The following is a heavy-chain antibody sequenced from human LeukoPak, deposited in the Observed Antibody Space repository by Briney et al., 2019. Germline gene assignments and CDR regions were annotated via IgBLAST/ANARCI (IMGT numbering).Heavy chain of an antibody. Sequence: GGSLRLSCAASGSTFSSYGINWVRQAPGKGLEWVSFIGTTSSYIYYADSVNGRFTISRDNAKNSVYLQMNSLRAEDTAVYYCARDSYGWHDRWDYWGQGTLVTVSS. CDR1: GSTFSSYG. D-gene: IGHD1-1*01. CDR3: ARDSYGWHDRWDY. CDR2: IGTTSSYI. V-gene: IGHV3-21*01. J-gene: IGHJ4*02.